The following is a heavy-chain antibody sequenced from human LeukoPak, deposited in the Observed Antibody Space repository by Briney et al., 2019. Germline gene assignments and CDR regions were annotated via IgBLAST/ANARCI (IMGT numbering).Heavy chain of an antibody. CDR3: ARDRGLDIAAAGKFRHYYYYMDV. CDR2: INPNSGGT. V-gene: IGHV1-2*02. D-gene: IGHD6-13*01. J-gene: IGHJ6*03. Sequence: GASVKVSCKASGYTFGSDDINWVRQATGQGLEWMGWINPNSGGTNYAQKFQGRVTMTRDTSISTAYMELSRLRSDDTAVYYCARDRGLDIAAAGKFRHYYYYMDVWGKGTTVTVSS. CDR1: GYTFGSDD.